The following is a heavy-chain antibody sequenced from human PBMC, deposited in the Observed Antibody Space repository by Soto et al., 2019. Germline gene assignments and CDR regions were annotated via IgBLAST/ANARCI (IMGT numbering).Heavy chain of an antibody. CDR2: ISYDGSNK. V-gene: IGHV3-30*18. D-gene: IGHD6-19*01. J-gene: IGHJ4*02. CDR1: GFTFSSYG. CDR3: ANDPRQWLVSGY. Sequence: GGSLRLSCEASGFTFSSYGMHWVRQAPGKGLEWVAVISYDGSNKYYADSVKGRFTISRDNSKNTLYLQMNSLRAEDTAVYYCANDPRQWLVSGYWGQGTLVTVSS.